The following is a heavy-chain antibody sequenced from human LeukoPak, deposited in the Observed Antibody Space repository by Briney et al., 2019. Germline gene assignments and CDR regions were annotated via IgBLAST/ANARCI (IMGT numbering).Heavy chain of an antibody. D-gene: IGHD3-10*01. CDR2: INPNSGGT. V-gene: IGHV1-2*02. CDR1: VYTFTDYY. Sequence: GASVKVSCKASVYTFTDYYMHWVRQAPGPGLEWMGWINPNSGGTNYAQKFQGRVTLTRDTSISTAYMELSRLRSDDTAVYYCARGLNYYGSGSYHFDYWGQGTLVTVSS. CDR3: ARGLNYYGSGSYHFDY. J-gene: IGHJ4*02.